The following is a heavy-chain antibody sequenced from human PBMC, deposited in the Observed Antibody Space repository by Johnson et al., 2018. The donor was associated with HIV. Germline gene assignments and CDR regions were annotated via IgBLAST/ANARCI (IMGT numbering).Heavy chain of an antibody. CDR3: AKGALRGGEYDALNN. D-gene: IGHD2-15*01. V-gene: IGHV3-11*04. CDR1: GFTFSDYY. J-gene: IGHJ3*02. CDR2: ISGSADTI. Sequence: QVQLVESGGGLVKPGGSLRLSCAASGFTFSDYYMSWIRQAPGKGLEWVSYISGSADTIYYTDSVTGRFTISRDNSKNTLYLQMNSLGVEDTAVYYCAKGALRGGEYDALNNWGQGTMVTVSS.